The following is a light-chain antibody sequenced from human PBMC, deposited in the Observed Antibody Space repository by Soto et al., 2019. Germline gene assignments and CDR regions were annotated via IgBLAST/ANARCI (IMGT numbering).Light chain of an antibody. CDR3: CSYAGSPYV. J-gene: IGLJ1*01. Sequence: QSALTQPRSVSGSPGQSVAISCTGSSSDVGGYEYVSWFQQHPGKAPKLMIYDVSKRPSGVPDRFSGSKSGNTASLTISGLQAEDEADYYCCSYAGSPYVFGTGTKLTVL. CDR1: SSDVGGYEY. CDR2: DVS. V-gene: IGLV2-11*01.